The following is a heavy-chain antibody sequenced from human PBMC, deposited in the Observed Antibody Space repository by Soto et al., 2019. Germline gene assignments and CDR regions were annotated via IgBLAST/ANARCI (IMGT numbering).Heavy chain of an antibody. CDR1: GFTFSSYA. V-gene: IGHV3-23*01. Sequence: GESLKISCAASGFTFSSYAMSWVRQAPGKGLEWVSAISGSGGSTYYADSVKGRFTISRDNSKNTLYLQMNSLRAEDTAVYYCAKGHRSRVCSGGSCYDRFDYYYYYGMDVWGQGTTVTVSS. D-gene: IGHD2-15*01. CDR2: ISGSGGST. CDR3: AKGHRSRVCSGGSCYDRFDYYYYYGMDV. J-gene: IGHJ6*02.